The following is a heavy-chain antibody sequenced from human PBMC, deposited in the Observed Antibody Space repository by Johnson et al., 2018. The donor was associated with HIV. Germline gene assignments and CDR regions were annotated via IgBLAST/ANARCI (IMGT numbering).Heavy chain of an antibody. Sequence: EVQLVESGGGLVQPGRSLRLSCAASGFTFDDYAMHWVRQAPGKGLEWVSGISWNRRTIRYADSVKGRFTISRDNAKNSLYLQMNSLRVEDTALYYCAKDRELLELSHAFDSWGQGTMVTVSS. V-gene: IGHV3-9*01. CDR1: GFTFDDYA. CDR3: AKDRELLELSHAFDS. J-gene: IGHJ3*02. D-gene: IGHD1-7*01. CDR2: ISWNRRTI.